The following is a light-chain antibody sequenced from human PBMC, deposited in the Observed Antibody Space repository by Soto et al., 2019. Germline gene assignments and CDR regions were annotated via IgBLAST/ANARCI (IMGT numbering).Light chain of an antibody. V-gene: IGKV3-20*01. CDR1: QSVSSSY. CDR2: GAS. CDR3: QQYGSSPPPWT. Sequence: EIVLTQSPGTLSLSPGERATLSCRASQSVSSSYLAWYQQKPGQAPRLLIYGASSRATGIPDRFSCSGSGTDFTLTISRLEPEDFAVYYCQQYGSSPPPWTFGQGTKVDIK. J-gene: IGKJ1*01.